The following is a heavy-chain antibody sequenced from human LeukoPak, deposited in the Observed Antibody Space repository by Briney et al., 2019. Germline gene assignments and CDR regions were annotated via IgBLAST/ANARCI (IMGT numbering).Heavy chain of an antibody. J-gene: IGHJ6*02. Sequence: GGSLRLSCAASGSTISSYTMSWVRQAPGKGLRWVSAVSGGGSITSHSDSVRGRFTISRDNSKSTLYLQMNSLRAEDTAVYYCANLGLASLDVWGQGTTVTVSS. D-gene: IGHD3/OR15-3a*01. CDR2: VSGGGSIT. CDR1: GSTISSYT. CDR3: ANLGLASLDV. V-gene: IGHV3-23*01.